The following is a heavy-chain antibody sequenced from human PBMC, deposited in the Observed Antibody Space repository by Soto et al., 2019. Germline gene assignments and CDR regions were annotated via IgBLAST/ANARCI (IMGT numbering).Heavy chain of an antibody. V-gene: IGHV4-31*03. CDR3: ARVSRHDDYLLDY. CDR2: IYYSGST. CDR1: GGSISSGGYY. J-gene: IGHJ4*02. D-gene: IGHD4-17*01. Sequence: SETLSLTCTVSGGSISSGGYYWSWIRQHPGKGLEWIGYIYYSGSTYYNPSLKSRVTISVDTSKNQFSLKLSSVTAADTAVYYCARVSRHDDYLLDYWGQGTLVTVSS.